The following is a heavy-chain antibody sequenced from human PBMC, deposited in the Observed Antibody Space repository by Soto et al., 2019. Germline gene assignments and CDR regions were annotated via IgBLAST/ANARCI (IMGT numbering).Heavy chain of an antibody. J-gene: IGHJ4*01. V-gene: IGHV4-34*01. CDR1: GGSFIGYY. Sequence: SETLSLTCTVHGGSFIGYYLSWIRQPPGKGLEWIGEINHSGDTNYNPSLRSRISISIDTSKNQFSLTVTSVTAADTALYYCTTVNTVTPYFFESWGQGTLVTVSS. D-gene: IGHD4-17*01. CDR2: INHSGDT. CDR3: TTVNTVTPYFFES.